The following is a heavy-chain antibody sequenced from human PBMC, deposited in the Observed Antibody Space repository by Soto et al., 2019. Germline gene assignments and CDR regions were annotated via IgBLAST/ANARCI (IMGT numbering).Heavy chain of an antibody. CDR2: INSDSSYI. D-gene: IGHD6-19*01. J-gene: IGHJ4*02. V-gene: IGHV3-21*01. CDR1: GFTVSNYS. CDR3: ARDPIPVPMFYFDY. Sequence: HAGCLRLGCAACGFTVSNYSMNWVRQAPGKGLEWVSSINSDSSYIYYSDSVKGRFTISRDNAKNSLSLQMNSLRAEDTAVYFCARDPIPVPMFYFDYWGQGSLVTVSS.